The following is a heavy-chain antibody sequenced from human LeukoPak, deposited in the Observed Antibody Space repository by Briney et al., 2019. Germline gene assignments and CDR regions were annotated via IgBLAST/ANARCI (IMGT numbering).Heavy chain of an antibody. CDR3: ARSPGLDTAVVNRP. CDR2: INPNSGGT. V-gene: IGHV1-2*02. D-gene: IGHD5-18*01. CDR1: GYTFTCYY. Sequence: GASVKVSCKTSGYTFTCYYIHWVRQAPGQGREWMGWINPNSGGTNYAQNFQGRVTMTRDTSINTAYMELGRLRSDDTAVYYCARSPGLDTAVVNRPWGQGTLITVSS. J-gene: IGHJ5*02.